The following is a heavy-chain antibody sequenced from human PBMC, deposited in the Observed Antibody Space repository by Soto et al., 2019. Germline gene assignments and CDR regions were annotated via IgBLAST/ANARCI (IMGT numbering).Heavy chain of an antibody. CDR2: ISSSSSYI. CDR1: GFTFSSYS. CDR3: ARVYCSGGSCYAGSFLDY. J-gene: IGHJ4*02. Sequence: PGGSLRLSCAASGFTFSSYSMNWVRQAPGKGLGWVSSISSSSSYIYYADSVKGRFTISRDNAKNSLYLQMNSLRAEDTAVYYCARVYCSGGSCYAGSFLDYWGQGTLVTVSS. V-gene: IGHV3-21*01. D-gene: IGHD2-15*01.